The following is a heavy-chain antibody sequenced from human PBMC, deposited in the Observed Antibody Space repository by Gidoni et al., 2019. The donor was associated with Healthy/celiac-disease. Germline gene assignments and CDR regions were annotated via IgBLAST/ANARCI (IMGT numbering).Heavy chain of an antibody. D-gene: IGHD3-9*01. CDR1: GFTFSGSA. V-gene: IGHV3-73*01. Sequence: EVQLVESGGGLVQPGGSLKLSCAASGFTFSGSAMHWLRQASGKGLEWVGRIRSKANSYATAYAASVKGRFTISRDDSKNTAYLQMNSLKTEDTAVYYCTRHPYDILTGYYGGWGQGTLVTVSS. CDR2: IRSKANSYAT. CDR3: TRHPYDILTGYYGG. J-gene: IGHJ4*02.